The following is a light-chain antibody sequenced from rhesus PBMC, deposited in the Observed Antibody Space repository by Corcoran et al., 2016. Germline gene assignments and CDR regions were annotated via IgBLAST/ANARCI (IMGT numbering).Light chain of an antibody. CDR3: QHYYSFPWT. CDR2: ETS. Sequence: DIQMTQSPSSLSASVGDRVTITCRASQGIANDLAWYQQKPGETPKLLIYETSTLQSGITSRFSGSGSGTDFTLTINSLQSEDFATYYCQHYYSFPWTFGQGTKVEIK. V-gene: IGKV1-25*01. CDR1: QGIAND. J-gene: IGKJ1*01.